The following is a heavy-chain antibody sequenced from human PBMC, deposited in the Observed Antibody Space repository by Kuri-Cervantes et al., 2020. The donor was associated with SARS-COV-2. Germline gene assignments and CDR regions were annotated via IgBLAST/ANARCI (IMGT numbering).Heavy chain of an antibody. J-gene: IGHJ5*02. CDR3: ARGFGDIVVVPAAREYNWFDP. CDR2: IYYSGST. D-gene: IGHD2-2*01. V-gene: IGHV4-31*02. Sequence: SCTVSGGSISSGGYYWSWIRQHPGKGLEWIGYIYYSGSTYYNPSLKSRVTISVDTSKNQFSLKLSSVTAADTAVYYGARGFGDIVVVPAAREYNWFDPWGQGTLVTVSS. CDR1: GGSISSGGYY.